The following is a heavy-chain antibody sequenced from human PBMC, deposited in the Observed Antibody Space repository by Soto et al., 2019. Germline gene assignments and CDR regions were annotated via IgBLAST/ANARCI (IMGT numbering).Heavy chain of an antibody. J-gene: IGHJ4*02. Sequence: EVQLLESGGGLVEPGGSLRLSCATSGFTFSNYDMSWVRQAPGKGLEWVSSIGSSGTTTYYADSVKGRFTISRGNSKNTLYLQMNSLRVEDTAVYDCAKLVVNSGCMYWGQGTLVTVSS. CDR3: AKLVVNSGCMY. D-gene: IGHD6-19*01. V-gene: IGHV3-23*01. CDR2: IGSSGTTT. CDR1: GFTFSNYD.